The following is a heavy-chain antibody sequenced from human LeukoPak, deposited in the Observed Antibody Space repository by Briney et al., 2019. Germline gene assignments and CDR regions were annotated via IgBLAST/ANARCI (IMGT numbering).Heavy chain of an antibody. CDR1: GGSISSYY. CDR3: AHYYDSRGVGAFDI. Sequence: SETLSLTCTVSGGSISSYYWSWLRQPAGKGLEWIGRIYTSGSTNYNPSLKSRVTMSVDTSKNQFSLKLSSVTAADTAVYYCAHYYDSRGVGAFDIWGQGTMVTVSS. V-gene: IGHV4-4*07. J-gene: IGHJ3*02. D-gene: IGHD3-22*01. CDR2: IYTSGST.